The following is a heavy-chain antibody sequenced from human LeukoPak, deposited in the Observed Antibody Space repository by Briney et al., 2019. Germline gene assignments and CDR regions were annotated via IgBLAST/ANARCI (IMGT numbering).Heavy chain of an antibody. Sequence: ASVTVSCKASGYTFTSYGISWGRQAPGQGLEWMGWISAYNGNTNYAQKLQGRVTMTTDTSTSTARKELKSQRYNQTTDYYSAKLYCSSTSCLLAHFEYCGQGTLVTVSS. CDR3: AKLYCSSTSCLLAHFEY. CDR1: GYTFTSYG. J-gene: IGHJ4*02. V-gene: IGHV1-18*01. CDR2: ISAYNGNT. D-gene: IGHD2-2*01.